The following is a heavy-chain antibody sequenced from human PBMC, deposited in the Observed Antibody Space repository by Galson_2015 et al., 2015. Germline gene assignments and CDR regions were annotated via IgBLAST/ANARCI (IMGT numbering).Heavy chain of an antibody. CDR3: ARGYYFHDSSGYSAFDI. CDR1: RFTFSNYW. CDR2: INSNGSNT. J-gene: IGHJ3*02. Sequence: SLRLSCAASRFTFSNYWMHWVRQAPGKGLVWVSRINSNGSNTTYADSVKGRFTISRDNAKNTLFLQMNSLRDEDTAVYYRARGYYFHDSSGYSAFDIWGQGTMVTVSS. V-gene: IGHV3-74*01. D-gene: IGHD3-22*01.